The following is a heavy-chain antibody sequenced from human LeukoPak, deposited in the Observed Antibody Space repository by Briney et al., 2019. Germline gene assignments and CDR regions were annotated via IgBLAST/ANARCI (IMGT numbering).Heavy chain of an antibody. CDR2: ISYDGSNK. V-gene: IGHV3-30*04. D-gene: IGHD1-26*01. J-gene: IGHJ4*02. Sequence: GRSLRLSCAASGFTFSSYAMHWVRQAPGKGLEWVAVISYDGSNKYYADSVKGRFTISRDNSKNTLYLQMNSLRAEDTAVYYCARSGSSDYWGQGTLDTVSS. CDR1: GFTFSSYA. CDR3: ARSGSSDY.